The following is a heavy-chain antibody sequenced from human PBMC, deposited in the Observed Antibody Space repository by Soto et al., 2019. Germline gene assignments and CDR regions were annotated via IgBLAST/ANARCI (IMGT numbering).Heavy chain of an antibody. CDR3: TSYYGSGSYWPTY. Sequence: EVQLVESGGGLVQPGGSLRLSCAASGFPFSSFWMHWVRQAPGKGLVWVSRINSDGGSTNYADSVKGRFTISRDNAKKTLYLQMNSLRAEDTAVYYCTSYYGSGSYWPTYWGQGTLVTVSS. J-gene: IGHJ4*02. D-gene: IGHD3-10*01. CDR1: GFPFSSFW. CDR2: INSDGGST. V-gene: IGHV3-74*01.